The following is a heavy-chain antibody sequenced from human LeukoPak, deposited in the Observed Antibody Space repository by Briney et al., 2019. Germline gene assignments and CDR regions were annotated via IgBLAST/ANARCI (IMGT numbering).Heavy chain of an antibody. CDR2: ISSSGGSI. J-gene: IGHJ5*02. V-gene: IGHV3-23*01. D-gene: IGHD6-13*01. CDR1: GFTFRNYV. Sequence: GGSLRLSCAASGFTFRNYVMSWLRQAPGKGLEWVSSISSSGGSIYYTHSVKGRLTLSRDHCKDTLYLQMKNVRVDDPALYSCAKERGTEYRSSSHSWLDLWGKGTLVTLPS. CDR3: AKERGTEYRSSSHSWLDL.